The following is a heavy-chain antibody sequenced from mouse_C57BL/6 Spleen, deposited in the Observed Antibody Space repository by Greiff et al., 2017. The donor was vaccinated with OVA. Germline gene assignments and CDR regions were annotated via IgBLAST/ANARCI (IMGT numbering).Heavy chain of an antibody. V-gene: IGHV14-2*01. Sequence: EVQLQQSGAELVKPGASVKLSCTASGFNIKDYYMHWVKQRTEQGLEWIGRIDPEDGETKYASKFQGKATITVDKSSNTAYLQLSSLTSEDTDVYYCARGEYYGSRDGAMDYWGQGTSVTVSS. J-gene: IGHJ4*01. CDR2: IDPEDGET. D-gene: IGHD1-1*01. CDR3: ARGEYYGSRDGAMDY. CDR1: GFNIKDYY.